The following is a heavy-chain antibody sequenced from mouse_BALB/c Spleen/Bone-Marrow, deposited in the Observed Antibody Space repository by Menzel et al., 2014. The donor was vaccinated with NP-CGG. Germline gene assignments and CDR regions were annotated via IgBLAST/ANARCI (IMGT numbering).Heavy chain of an antibody. CDR1: GFSFTGYT. J-gene: IGHJ2*01. Sequence: VHVKQSGPELVKPGASMKISCKASGFSFTGYTMNWVKQSHGKNPEWIGLINPYNGGTSYNLKFKGKATLTVDKSFSTAYMELLSLTSEDSAVYYCARADYYFDYWGQGTTLTVSS. CDR2: INPYNGGT. CDR3: ARADYYFDY. V-gene: IGHV1-18*01.